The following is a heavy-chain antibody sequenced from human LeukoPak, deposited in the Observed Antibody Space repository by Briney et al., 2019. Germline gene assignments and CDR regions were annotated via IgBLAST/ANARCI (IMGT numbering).Heavy chain of an antibody. V-gene: IGHV3-48*01. CDR1: GFTFSSYS. CDR3: ARDMGGRDGYNLVNWFDP. Sequence: PGGSLRLSCAASGFTFSSYSMNWVRQAPGKGLEWVSYISSSSSTIYYADSVKGRFTISRDNAKNSLYLQMNSLRAEDTAVYYCARDMGGRDGYNLVNWFDPWGQGTLVTVSS. D-gene: IGHD5-24*01. CDR2: ISSSSSTI. J-gene: IGHJ5*02.